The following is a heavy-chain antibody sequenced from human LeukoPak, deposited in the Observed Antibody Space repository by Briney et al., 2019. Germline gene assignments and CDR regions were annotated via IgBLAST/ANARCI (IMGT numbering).Heavy chain of an antibody. CDR3: ARVMWGRRYFDS. J-gene: IGHJ4*02. CDR2: MTSSGNTI. V-gene: IGHV3-48*04. Sequence: GGSLRLSCAASGFTFSRYWMHWVRQAPGKGLEWVSYMTSSGNTIYYADSVKGRFTISRDNAKNSLFLQMNSLRAEDTAVYYCARVMWGRRYFDSWGQGTLVTVSS. CDR1: GFTFSRYW. D-gene: IGHD7-27*01.